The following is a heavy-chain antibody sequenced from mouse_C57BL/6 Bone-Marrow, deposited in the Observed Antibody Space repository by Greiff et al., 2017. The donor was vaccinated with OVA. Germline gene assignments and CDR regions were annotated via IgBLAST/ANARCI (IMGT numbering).Heavy chain of an antibody. J-gene: IGHJ4*01. CDR2: IHPNSGST. CDR3: ARWGLCYDYDDYAMDY. Sequence: VQLQQPGAELVKPGASVELSCKASGYTFTSYWMHWVKQRPGQGLEWIGMIHPNSGSTNYNEKFKSKATLTVDKSSSTAYMQLSSLTSEDSAVYYCARWGLCYDYDDYAMDYWGQGTSVTVSS. D-gene: IGHD2-4*01. CDR1: GYTFTSYW. V-gene: IGHV1-64*01.